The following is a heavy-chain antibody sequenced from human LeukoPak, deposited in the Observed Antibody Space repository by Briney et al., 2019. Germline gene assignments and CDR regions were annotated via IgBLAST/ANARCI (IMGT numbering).Heavy chain of an antibody. V-gene: IGHV3-9*03. J-gene: IGHJ4*02. D-gene: IGHD6-19*01. CDR3: AKGGSSGWYFDY. CDR2: ISWNSGSI. CDR1: GFTFDDYA. Sequence: PGGSLRLSCAASGFTFDDYAMHWVRQAPGKGLEWVSGISWNSGSIGHADSVKGRFAISRDNAKNSLYLQMNSLRAEDMALYYCAKGGSSGWYFDYWGQGTLVTVSS.